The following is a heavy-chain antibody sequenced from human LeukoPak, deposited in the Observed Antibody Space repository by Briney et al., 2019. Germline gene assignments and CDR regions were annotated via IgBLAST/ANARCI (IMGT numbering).Heavy chain of an antibody. J-gene: IGHJ4*02. Sequence: GGSLRLSCAASGFTFSTYSMNWVRQAPGKGLEWVSSISSSSSYIYYADSVKGRFTISRDNAKNSLYLQMNSLRAEDTAVYYCAKWDSSGFWSGYTYYFDYWGQGTLSPSPQ. CDR2: ISSSSSYI. CDR3: AKWDSSGFWSGYTYYFDY. D-gene: IGHD3-3*01. CDR1: GFTFSTYS. V-gene: IGHV3-21*01.